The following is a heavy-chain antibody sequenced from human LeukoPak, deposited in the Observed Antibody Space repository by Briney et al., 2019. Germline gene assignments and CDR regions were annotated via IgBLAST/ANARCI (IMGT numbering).Heavy chain of an antibody. D-gene: IGHD1-26*01. CDR1: GFTVSSNY. CDR3: ANPTYSGSYGGVY. V-gene: IGHV3-23*01. J-gene: IGHJ4*02. CDR2: ISGSGGST. Sequence: PGGSLRLSCAASGFTVSSNYMSWVRQAPGKGLEWVSAISGSGGSTYYADSVKGRFTISRDNSKNTLYLQMNSLRAEDTAVYYCANPTYSGSYGGVYWGQGTLATVSS.